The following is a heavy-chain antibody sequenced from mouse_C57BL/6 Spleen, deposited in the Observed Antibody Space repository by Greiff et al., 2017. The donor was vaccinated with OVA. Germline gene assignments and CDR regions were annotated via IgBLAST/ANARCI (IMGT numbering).Heavy chain of an antibody. V-gene: IGHV1-42*01. D-gene: IGHD2-4*01. CDR3: ASNYDYDRGYAMDY. CDR2: INPSTGGT. J-gene: IGHJ4*01. Sequence: VQLQQSGPELVKPRASVKISCKASGYSFTGYYMNWVKQSPEKSLEWIGEINPSTGGTTYNQKFKAKATLTVDKSSSTAYMQLKSLTSEDSAVYYCASNYDYDRGYAMDYWGQGTSVTVSS. CDR1: GYSFTGYY.